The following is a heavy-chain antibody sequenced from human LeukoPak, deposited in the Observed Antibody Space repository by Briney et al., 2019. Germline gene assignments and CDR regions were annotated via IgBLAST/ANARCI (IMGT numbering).Heavy chain of an antibody. CDR1: GGSISSYY. V-gene: IGHV4-59*01. J-gene: IGHJ4*02. D-gene: IGHD6-13*01. CDR3: ARDSAAGTPFDY. CDR2: IYSSGST. Sequence: SETLSLTCTVSGGSISSYYWSWRRQPTGKGLEWIGYIYSSGSTNYNPSLKSRVTISVDTSKNQFSLKLSSVTAADTAVYYCARDSAAGTPFDYWGQGTLVTVSS.